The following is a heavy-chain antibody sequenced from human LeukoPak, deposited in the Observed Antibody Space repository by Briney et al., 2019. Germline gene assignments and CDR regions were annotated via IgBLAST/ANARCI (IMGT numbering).Heavy chain of an antibody. J-gene: IGHJ5*02. D-gene: IGHD6-13*01. CDR2: IYTSGST. CDR1: GYSISSGYY. V-gene: IGHV4-61*02. CDR3: ARDRSSSWYRWFDP. Sequence: SETLSLTCTVSGYSISSGYYWSWIRQPAGKGLEWIGRIYTSGSTNYNPSLKSRVTISVDTSKNQFSLKLSSVTAADTAVYYCARDRSSSWYRWFDPWGQGTLVTVSS.